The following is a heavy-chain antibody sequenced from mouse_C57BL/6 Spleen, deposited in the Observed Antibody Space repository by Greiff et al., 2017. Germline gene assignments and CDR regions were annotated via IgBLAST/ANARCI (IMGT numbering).Heavy chain of an antibody. CDR3: ASGRDAGAMDY. J-gene: IGHJ4*01. CDR1: GFTFTSYW. V-gene: IGHV1-52*01. D-gene: IGHD6-5*01. Sequence: QVQLQQPGAELVRPGSSVKLSCKASGFTFTSYWMHWVKQRPKQGLEWIGNIDPSDSETHYNQKFKDKATLTVDKSSSTAYMQLSSLTSEDSAVYYCASGRDAGAMDYWGQGTSVTVSS. CDR2: IDPSDSET.